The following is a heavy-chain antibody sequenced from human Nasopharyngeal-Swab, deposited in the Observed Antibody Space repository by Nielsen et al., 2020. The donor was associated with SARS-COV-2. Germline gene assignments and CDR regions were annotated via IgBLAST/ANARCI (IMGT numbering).Heavy chain of an antibody. J-gene: IGHJ4*02. CDR2: ISYDGSNK. D-gene: IGHD1-26*01. Sequence: GESLKISCAASGFTFSSYGMHWVRQAPGKGLEWVAVISYDGSNKYYADSVKGRFTISRDNSKNTLYLQMNSLRVEDTAIYYCTKDLRGGDLLLIFDYWGQGNLVTVSS. V-gene: IGHV3-30*18. CDR3: TKDLRGGDLLLIFDY. CDR1: GFTFSSYG.